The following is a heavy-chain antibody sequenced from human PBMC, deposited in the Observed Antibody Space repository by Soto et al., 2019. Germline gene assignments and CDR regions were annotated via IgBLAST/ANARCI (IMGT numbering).Heavy chain of an antibody. D-gene: IGHD2-8*01. CDR2: LFGNGGGI. CDR3: AKDRKPDGLWPFDH. V-gene: IGHV3-23*01. Sequence: EVQLLESGGGLIQPGGSLRLSCAASGFTFSTYAMSWVRQAPGKGLEWVSGLFGNGGGISYADSVMGRFTISRDNSNNMLYLEMHSLRVEDTGVYYCAKDRKPDGLWPFDHWGQGTLVTVTS. CDR1: GFTFSTYA. J-gene: IGHJ4*02.